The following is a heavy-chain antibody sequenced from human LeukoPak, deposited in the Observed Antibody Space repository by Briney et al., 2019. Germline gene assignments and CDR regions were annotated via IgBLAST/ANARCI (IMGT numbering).Heavy chain of an antibody. Sequence: GGSLRLSCAASGFTFNSYAMSWVRQAPGKGLEWVSAISGSGDSTYFAASVKGRFTISRDNTKNTLYLQMNSLRAEDTAVYYCAKAGGLMVYARELIDQWGQGTLVTVSS. J-gene: IGHJ4*02. V-gene: IGHV3-23*01. CDR1: GFTFNSYA. CDR2: ISGSGDST. D-gene: IGHD2-8*01. CDR3: AKAGGLMVYARELIDQ.